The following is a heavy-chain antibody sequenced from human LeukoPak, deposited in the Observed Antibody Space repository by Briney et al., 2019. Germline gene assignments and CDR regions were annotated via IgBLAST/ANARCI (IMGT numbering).Heavy chain of an antibody. J-gene: IGHJ6*03. D-gene: IGHD2-15*01. V-gene: IGHV3-23*01. CDR1: GFTFNNYA. Sequence: GGSMRLYCAASGFTFNNYAMNWVRQAPGEGLEWVSMISSSGGSTYFADSVKGRFTISRDNSKNTLYLQMNSLRAEDTAVYYCAKIPRGGYMDVWGKGTTVTVSS. CDR2: ISSSGGST. CDR3: AKIPRGGYMDV.